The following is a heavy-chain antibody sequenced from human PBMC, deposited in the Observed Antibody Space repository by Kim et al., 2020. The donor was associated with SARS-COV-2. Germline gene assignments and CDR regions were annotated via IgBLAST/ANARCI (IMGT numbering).Heavy chain of an antibody. CDR1: GYTFTSYA. V-gene: IGHV7-4-1*02. Sequence: ASVKVSCKASGYTFTSYAMNWVRQAPGQGLEWMGWINTNTVNPTYAQGFTGRFVFSLDTSVSTAYLQISSLKAEDTAVYYCARDYGDYADCWFDPWGQGTLVTVSS. CDR2: INTNTVNP. J-gene: IGHJ5*02. D-gene: IGHD4-17*01. CDR3: ARDYGDYADCWFDP.